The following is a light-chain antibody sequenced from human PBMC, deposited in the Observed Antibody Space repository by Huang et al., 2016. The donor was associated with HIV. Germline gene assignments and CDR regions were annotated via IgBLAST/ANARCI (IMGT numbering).Light chain of an antibody. CDR1: QRVSSSY. CDR2: DAS. Sequence: EIVLTQSPATLSLSPGERATLSCGASQRVSSSYLAWYQQKPGLAPRLLIYDASTRASGIPDRFSGSGSGADFTLTISRLEPEDFAVYYCQQYGDSPPWTFGQGTRVEIK. J-gene: IGKJ1*01. CDR3: QQYGDSPPWT. V-gene: IGKV3D-20*01.